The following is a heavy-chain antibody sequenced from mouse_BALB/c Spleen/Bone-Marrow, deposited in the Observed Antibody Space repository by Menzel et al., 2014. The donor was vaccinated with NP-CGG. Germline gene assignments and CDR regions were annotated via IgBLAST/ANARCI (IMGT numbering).Heavy chain of an antibody. V-gene: IGHV5-12-2*01. Sequence: VESGGGLVQPGGSLKLSCAASGFPFSSYTMSWVRQTPEKRLEWVAFITNGGGSTYYPDTLKGRFTISRDDAKNXLYLQMSSLKSEDTAMYYCATLTGTSYWGQGTLVTVSA. CDR1: GFPFSSYT. J-gene: IGHJ3*01. CDR3: ATLTGTSY. D-gene: IGHD4-1*01. CDR2: ITNGGGST.